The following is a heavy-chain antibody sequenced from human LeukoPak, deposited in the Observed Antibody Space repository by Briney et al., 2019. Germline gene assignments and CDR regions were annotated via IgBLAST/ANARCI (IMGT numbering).Heavy chain of an antibody. CDR1: GFTFSSYG. CDR2: ISYDGTIK. D-gene: IGHD2-2*01. J-gene: IGHJ4*02. V-gene: IGHV3-30*03. CDR3: ARVSSGPSSPFDY. Sequence: PGGSLRLSCAASGFTFSSYGMHWVRQAPGKGLDWVALISYDGTIKYYVDSVKGRFTISRDNSKNSLSLQMNSLRAEDTAVYHCARVSSGPSSPFDYWGQGTLVTVSS.